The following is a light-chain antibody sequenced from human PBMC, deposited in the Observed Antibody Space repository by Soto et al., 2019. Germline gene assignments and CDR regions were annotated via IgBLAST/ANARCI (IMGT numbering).Light chain of an antibody. Sequence: DMPMTQSPSTLSASIGDRVIITCRASQSISTWLAWYQQKPGKAPKLLIYKASTLERGVPSRFSGSGSGTDFTLTISSLQPDDFATYYCQQLNSYSWTFGQGTKV. CDR3: QQLNSYSWT. CDR2: KAS. V-gene: IGKV1-5*03. J-gene: IGKJ1*01. CDR1: QSISTW.